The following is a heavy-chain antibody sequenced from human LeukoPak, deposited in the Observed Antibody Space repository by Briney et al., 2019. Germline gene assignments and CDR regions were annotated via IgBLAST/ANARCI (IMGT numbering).Heavy chain of an antibody. V-gene: IGHV3-23*01. CDR3: AKDIVLIPAAAFDY. CDR1: GFTFSNYA. CDR2: FSGGGDDT. Sequence: GGSLRLSCAASGFTFSNYAMSWVRRAPGKGLEWVSTFSGGGDDTYYADSVKGRFTISRDNSKNTLYLQMNSLRADDTAVYYCAKDIVLIPAAAFDYWGQGTLVTVSS. J-gene: IGHJ4*02. D-gene: IGHD2-2*01.